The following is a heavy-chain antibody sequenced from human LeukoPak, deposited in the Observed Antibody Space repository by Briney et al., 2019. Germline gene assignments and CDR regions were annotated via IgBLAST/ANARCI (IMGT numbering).Heavy chain of an antibody. CDR1: GFPFSSYA. CDR2: ISDSGGST. V-gene: IGHV3-64*04. CDR3: ARGGILYGMDV. J-gene: IGHJ6*02. D-gene: IGHD6-13*01. Sequence: GGSLRLSCSASGFPFSSYAMHWVRQAPGKGLEYVSAISDSGGSTYYADSVKGRFTISRDNSKNTLYLQMNSLRAEDTAAYYCARGGILYGMDVWGQGTTVTVSS.